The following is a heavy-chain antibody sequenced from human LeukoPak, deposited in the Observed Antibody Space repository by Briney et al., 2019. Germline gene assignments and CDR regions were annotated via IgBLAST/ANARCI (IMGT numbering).Heavy chain of an antibody. V-gene: IGHV3-15*01. J-gene: IGHJ3*02. CDR1: GFTFSNAW. D-gene: IGHD3-10*01. CDR3: TTAMVRGDPDAFDI. Sequence: GGSLRLSCAASGFTFSNAWMSWVRQAPGKGLEWVGRIKSKTDGGTTDYAAPVKGRFTISRDDSKNTLYLQMNSLKTEDTAVYYCTTAMVRGDPDAFDIWGQGTMVTVSS. CDR2: IKSKTDGGTT.